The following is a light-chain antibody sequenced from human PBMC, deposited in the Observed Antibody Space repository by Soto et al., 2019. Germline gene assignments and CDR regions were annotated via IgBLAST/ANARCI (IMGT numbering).Light chain of an antibody. Sequence: QSVLTQPAYVSGSRGQSITISCTGTSSDVGGYNYVSWYQQHPGKAPKLMIYDVSNRPSGVSNRFSGSKSGNTASLTISGLQAEDEADYYCSSYTSSSTRVFGTGTKLTVL. V-gene: IGLV2-14*01. CDR3: SSYTSSSTRV. J-gene: IGLJ1*01. CDR1: SSDVGGYNY. CDR2: DVS.